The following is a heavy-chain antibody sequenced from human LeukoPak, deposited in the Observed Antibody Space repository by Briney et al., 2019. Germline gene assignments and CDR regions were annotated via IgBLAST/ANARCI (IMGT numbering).Heavy chain of an antibody. J-gene: IGHJ4*02. CDR2: ISYDGSTK. V-gene: IGHV3-30-3*01. CDR3: ARSSNLKDFYGSLNY. CDR1: GFTFSDYA. Sequence: GGSLRLSCGASGFTFSDYALHWVRQAPGKGLELVTLISYDGSTKYYLDSVKGRFTISRDNYKNALYLQMNSLRVEDTAVYYCARSSNLKDFYGSLNYWGQGTLITVSS. D-gene: IGHD3-10*01.